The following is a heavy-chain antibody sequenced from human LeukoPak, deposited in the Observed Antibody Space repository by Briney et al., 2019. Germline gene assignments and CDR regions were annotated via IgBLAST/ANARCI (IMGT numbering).Heavy chain of an antibody. CDR1: GFTFSSYA. CDR3: ARDLEGQLVLGLDY. Sequence: PEGSLRLSCAASGFTFSSYAMHWVRQAPGKGLEWVAVISYDGSNKYYADSVKGRFTISRDNSKNTLYLQMNSLRAEDTAVYYCARDLEGQLVLGLDYWGQGTLVTVSS. CDR2: ISYDGSNK. V-gene: IGHV3-30-3*01. J-gene: IGHJ4*02. D-gene: IGHD6-6*01.